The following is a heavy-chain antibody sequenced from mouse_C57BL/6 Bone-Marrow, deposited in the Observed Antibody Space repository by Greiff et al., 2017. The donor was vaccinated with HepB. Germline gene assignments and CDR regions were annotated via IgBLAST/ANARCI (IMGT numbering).Heavy chain of an antibody. CDR3: AREDGNYDTY. V-gene: IGHV3-6*01. D-gene: IGHD2-1*01. CDR1: GYSITSGYY. CDR2: ISYDGSN. J-gene: IGHJ3*01. Sequence: EVQRVESGPGLVKPSQSLSLTCSVTGYSITSGYYWNWIRQFPGNKLEWMGYISYDGSNNYNPSLKNRISITRDTSKNQFFLKLNSVTTEDTATYYCAREDGNYDTYWGQGTLVAVSA.